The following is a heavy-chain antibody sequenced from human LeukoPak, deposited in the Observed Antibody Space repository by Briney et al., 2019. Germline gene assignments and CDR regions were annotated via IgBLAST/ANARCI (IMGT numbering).Heavy chain of an antibody. CDR1: GGSISSGNYY. CDR3: ARVQRPSLYYYYMDV. D-gene: IGHD6-25*01. CDR2: IFYSGNT. Sequence: KPSETLSLTCTVSGGSISSGNYYWSWIRQHPGKGLEWIGYIFYSGNTYYNPSLKSRVTISVDTSKNQFSLKLTSVTAADTAVYYCARVQRPSLYYYYMDVWGKGTTVTVSS. J-gene: IGHJ6*03. V-gene: IGHV4-31*03.